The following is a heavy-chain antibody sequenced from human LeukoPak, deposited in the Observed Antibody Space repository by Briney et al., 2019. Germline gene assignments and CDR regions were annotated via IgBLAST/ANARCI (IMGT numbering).Heavy chain of an antibody. J-gene: IGHJ4*02. Sequence: GGSLRLSCAASGSTFSSYWMSWVRQAPGKGLEWVANIKQEVSEKYYVDSVKGRFTISRDNAKNSLYLQMNSLRAEDTAVYYCARGTISAARYDYFDYWGQGTQVTVSS. CDR2: IKQEVSEK. V-gene: IGHV3-7*04. D-gene: IGHD6-6*01. CDR3: ARGTISAARYDYFDY. CDR1: GSTFSSYW.